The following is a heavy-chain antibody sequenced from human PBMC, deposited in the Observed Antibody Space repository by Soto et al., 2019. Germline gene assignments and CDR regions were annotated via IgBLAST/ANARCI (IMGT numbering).Heavy chain of an antibody. CDR2: ISYDGSNK. D-gene: IGHD3-10*01. Sequence: QVQLVESGGGVVQPGRSLRLSCAASGFTFSSYAMHWVRQAPGKGLEWVAVISYDGSNKYYADSVKGRFTISRDNSKNPLYLQTNSLRAEDTAVYYCARAYVVRGVISPVDYWGQGTLVTVSS. J-gene: IGHJ4*02. CDR3: ARAYVVRGVISPVDY. V-gene: IGHV3-30-3*01. CDR1: GFTFSSYA.